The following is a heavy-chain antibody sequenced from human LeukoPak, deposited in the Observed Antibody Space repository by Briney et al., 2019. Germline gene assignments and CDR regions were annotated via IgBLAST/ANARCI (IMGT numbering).Heavy chain of an antibody. D-gene: IGHD6-19*01. J-gene: IGHJ4*02. CDR1: GGSFTGYY. CDR3: ARFRQWLGYFDY. CDR2: INHSGST. Sequence: SETLSLTCAVYGGSFTGYYWSWIRQPPGKGLEWIGEINHSGSTNYNPSLKSRVTISADTSKNQFSLKLSSVTAADTAVYYCARFRQWLGYFDYWGQGTLVIVSS. V-gene: IGHV4-34*01.